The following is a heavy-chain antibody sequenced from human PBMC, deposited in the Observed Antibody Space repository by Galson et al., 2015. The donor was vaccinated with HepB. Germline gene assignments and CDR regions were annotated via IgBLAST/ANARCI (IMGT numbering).Heavy chain of an antibody. CDR2: MNPNSGNT. Sequence: SVKVSCKASGYTFTSYDINWVRQATGQGLEWMGWMNPNSGNTGYAQKFQGRVTMTRNTSISTAYMELSSLRSEDTAVYYCARLAAEYDFWDDDYWGQGTLVTVSS. CDR3: ARLAAEYDFWDDDY. J-gene: IGHJ4*02. D-gene: IGHD3-3*01. CDR1: GYTFTSYD. V-gene: IGHV1-8*01.